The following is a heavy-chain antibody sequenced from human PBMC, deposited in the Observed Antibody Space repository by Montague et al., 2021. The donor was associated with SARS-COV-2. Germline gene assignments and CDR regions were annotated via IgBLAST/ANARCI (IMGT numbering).Heavy chain of an antibody. CDR2: IYHTGST. V-gene: IGHV4-4*02. D-gene: IGHD3-16*01. CDR1: GDSITSNYW. Sequence: SETLSLTCNVPGDSITSNYWWSWLRQPPGKGLEWIGEIYHTGSTNFNPSLKSRVTISVDKSKKFFSLSLRSVTAADTATYYCARDGGQRFRAFESWGQGTLVTISS. J-gene: IGHJ4*02. CDR3: ARDGGQRFRAFES.